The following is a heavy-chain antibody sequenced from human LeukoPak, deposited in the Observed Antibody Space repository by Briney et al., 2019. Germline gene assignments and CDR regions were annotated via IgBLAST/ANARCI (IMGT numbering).Heavy chain of an antibody. D-gene: IGHD2-15*01. J-gene: IGHJ4*02. CDR1: GFTLSSDW. CDR2: IKQDGSEK. Sequence: PGGSLRLSCAASGFTLSSDWMYWVRQAPGKGRGWVANIKQDGSEKYYVDSVKGRFIISRDNAKNSLYLQMNNLRAEDTAVYYCARDRRYCSGSSCNSEPSGVVDYWGRGTLVTVFS. V-gene: IGHV3-7*05. CDR3: ARDRRYCSGSSCNSEPSGVVDY.